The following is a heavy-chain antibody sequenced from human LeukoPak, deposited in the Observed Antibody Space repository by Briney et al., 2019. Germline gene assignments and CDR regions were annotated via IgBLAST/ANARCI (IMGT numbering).Heavy chain of an antibody. CDR1: GYSLSSGYY. CDR3: ARGQGTTVPQVGKNWFDP. D-gene: IGHD1-1*01. Sequence: SETLSLTCTVSGYSLSSGYYWGWIRQPPGKGLEWIGSVDHSGGTYYNPSLRSRVSISVDTSKNQFSLKLISVTVADTAIYYCARGQGTTVPQVGKNWFDPWGQGTLVTVSS. CDR2: VDHSGGT. J-gene: IGHJ5*02. V-gene: IGHV4-38-2*02.